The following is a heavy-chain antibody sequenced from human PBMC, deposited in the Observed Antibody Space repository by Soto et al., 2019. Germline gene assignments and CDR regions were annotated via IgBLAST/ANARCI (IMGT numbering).Heavy chain of an antibody. CDR1: GFTFSSYA. D-gene: IGHD3-3*01. V-gene: IGHV3-23*01. J-gene: IGHJ4*02. CDR3: AKDLELGYYYDFWSGYYTLIDY. Sequence: GGSLRLSCAASGFTFSSYAMSWVRQAPGKGLEWVSAISGSGGSTYYADSVKGRFTISRDNSKNTLYLQMNSLRAEDTAVYYCAKDLELGYYYDFWSGYYTLIDYWGQGTLVTVSS. CDR2: ISGSGGST.